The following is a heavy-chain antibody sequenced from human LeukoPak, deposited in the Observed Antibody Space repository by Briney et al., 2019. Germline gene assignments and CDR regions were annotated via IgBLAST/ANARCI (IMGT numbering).Heavy chain of an antibody. CDR1: GGSFSGYY. V-gene: IGHV4-34*01. CDR3: ARVGRFSFDH. J-gene: IGHJ4*02. CDR2: INHSGST. Sequence: SETLSLTCAVYGGSFSGYYWSWIRQPPGKGLEWIGEINHSGSTNYNPSLKSRVTISVDTSKNQFSLKLSSVTAADTAVYYCARVGRFSFDHWGQGTLVTVSS.